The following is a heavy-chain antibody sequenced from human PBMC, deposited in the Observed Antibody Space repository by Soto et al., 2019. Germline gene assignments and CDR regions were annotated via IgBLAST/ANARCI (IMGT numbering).Heavy chain of an antibody. CDR2: ISDSGGST. CDR3: AKVTKRAAAGRYEYYKYGMDV. CDR1: GFTFSSYA. D-gene: IGHD6-13*01. V-gene: IGHV3-23*01. J-gene: IGHJ6*02. Sequence: LSCAASGFTFSSYAMSWVREAPGKGLEWVSAISDSGGSTYYADSMKGRFTISRDNSKHTLYLQMNSLRAEDSAVYYCAKVTKRAAAGRYEYYKYGMDVWGQGTTVTVSS.